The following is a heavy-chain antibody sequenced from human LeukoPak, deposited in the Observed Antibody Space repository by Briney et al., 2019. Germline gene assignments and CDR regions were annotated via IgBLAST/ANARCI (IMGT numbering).Heavy chain of an antibody. CDR3: AKDSEDGHNWAPFDY. CDR1: GFTFSSYA. V-gene: IGHV3-30*02. D-gene: IGHD5-24*01. J-gene: IGHJ4*02. Sequence: GGSLRLSCAASGFTFSSYAMSWVRQAPGKGLEWVAFIRYDGSNIYYADSVQGRFTISRDNSRNTLYLRMNSLRAEDTAVYYCAKDSEDGHNWAPFDYWGQGTLVTVSS. CDR2: IRYDGSNI.